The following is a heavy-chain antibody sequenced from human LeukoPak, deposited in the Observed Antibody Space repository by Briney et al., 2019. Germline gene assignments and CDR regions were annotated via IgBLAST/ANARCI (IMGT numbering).Heavy chain of an antibody. D-gene: IGHD3-22*01. V-gene: IGHV3-43*02. CDR1: GFTFDDYA. J-gene: IGHJ4*02. CDR3: AKDKWYYDSSGCDY. CDR2: ISGDGGST. Sequence: GGSLRLSCAASGFTFDDYAMHWVRQAPGKGLDWVSLISGDGGSTYYADSVKGRFTISRDNSKNSLYLQMNSLRTEDTALYYCAKDKWYYDSSGCDYWGQGTLVTVSS.